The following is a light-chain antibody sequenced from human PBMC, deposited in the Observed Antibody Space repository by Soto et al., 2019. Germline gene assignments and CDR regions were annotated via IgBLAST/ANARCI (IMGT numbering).Light chain of an antibody. CDR3: QQYGGSPPGYI. V-gene: IGKV3-20*01. Sequence: DIVLTQSPGTLSLSPGERATLSCRASQSLSSSYLAWYQQKPGQSPRLLMYDTSSRAAGTPDRFSGSGSGTDFTLTISSLGPEDFAVYFCQQYGGSPPGYIFGQGTKLEIK. CDR2: DTS. CDR1: QSLSSSY. J-gene: IGKJ2*01.